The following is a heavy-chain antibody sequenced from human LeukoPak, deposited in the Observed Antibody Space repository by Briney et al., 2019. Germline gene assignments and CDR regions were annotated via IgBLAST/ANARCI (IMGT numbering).Heavy chain of an antibody. CDR2: VYHSGST. V-gene: IGHV4-38-2*01. CDR3: ARHQWELGAFDI. D-gene: IGHD1-26*01. CDR1: GYSISSGYY. J-gene: IGHJ3*02. Sequence: SETLSLTCAVSGYSISSGYYWGWIRQPPGKGLEWIGSVYHSGSTYYNPSLKSRVTMSVDTSKNQFSLKLSSVTAADTAVYYCARHQWELGAFDIWDQGTMVTVFS.